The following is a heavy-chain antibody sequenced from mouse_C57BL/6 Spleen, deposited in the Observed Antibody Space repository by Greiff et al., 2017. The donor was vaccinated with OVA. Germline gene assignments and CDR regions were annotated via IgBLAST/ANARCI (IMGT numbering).Heavy chain of an antibody. Sequence: EVMLVESGGDLVKPGGSLKLSCAASGFTFSSYGMSWVRQTPDKRLEWVATISSGGSYTYYPDSVKGRFTISRDNAKNTLYLQMSSLKSEDTAMYYCASLAAYWGQGTLVTVSA. CDR2: ISSGGSYT. V-gene: IGHV5-6*01. CDR3: ASLAAY. CDR1: GFTFSSYG. J-gene: IGHJ3*01.